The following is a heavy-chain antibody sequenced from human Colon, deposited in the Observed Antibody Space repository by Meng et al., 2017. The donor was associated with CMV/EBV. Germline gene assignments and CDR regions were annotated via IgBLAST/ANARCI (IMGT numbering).Heavy chain of an antibody. CDR3: GRDRHLDP. V-gene: IGHV1-2*02. D-gene: IGHD3-3*02. J-gene: IGHJ5*02. CDR1: GYTFHDYY. Sequence: QVQLVQSGAEVKKPGASVKVSCKTSGYTFHDYYIHWVRQAPGQGLEWMGWINSISGDTNYAQKFQGRVTMTRDTSITTAYMELNSLKSDDTAVYYCGRDRHLDPWGQGTLVTVSS. CDR2: INSISGDT.